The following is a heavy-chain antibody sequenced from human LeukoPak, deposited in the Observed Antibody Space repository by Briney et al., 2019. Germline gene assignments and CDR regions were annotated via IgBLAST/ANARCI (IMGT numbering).Heavy chain of an antibody. CDR1: GYTFANYD. D-gene: IGHD5-18*01. J-gene: IGHJ1*01. V-gene: IGHV1-8*02. CDR3: ALRGYSYGNLGFFEYFQH. CDR2: MNPYSGNT. Sequence: ASVKVSCKTSGYTFANYDINWMRQARGQGLEWMGWMNPYSGNTGYAQKFQDRVTMTRDTSISTAYMELSSLRSEDTAVYYCALRGYSYGNLGFFEYFQHWGQGTLVTVSS.